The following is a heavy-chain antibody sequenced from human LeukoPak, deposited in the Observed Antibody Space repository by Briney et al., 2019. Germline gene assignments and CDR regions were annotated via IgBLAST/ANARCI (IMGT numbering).Heavy chain of an antibody. CDR1: GYLFTSYW. V-gene: IGHV5-10-1*01. CDR3: ARRGRSRLKFDF. CDR2: IDLTDSYT. D-gene: IGHD2-15*01. Sequence: SVQRSGYLFTSYWITWARKLHGKGLGGMGIIDLTDSYTNYSPSFEGHSTISTDKSISTAYLQWSSLQPSHPSINNCARRGRSRLKFDFWGQGTLVTVSS. J-gene: IGHJ4*02.